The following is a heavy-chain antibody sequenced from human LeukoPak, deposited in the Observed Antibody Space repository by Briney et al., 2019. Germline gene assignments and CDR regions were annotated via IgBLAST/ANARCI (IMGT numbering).Heavy chain of an antibody. CDR3: ARELANGLWNYYGSGSYYPDY. CDR2: ISYDGSNK. Sequence: GGSLRLSCAASGFTFSSYGMHWVRQAPGKGLEWVAVISYDGSNKYYADSVKGRFTISRDNSKNTLYLQMNSLRAEDTAVYYCARELANGLWNYYGSGSYYPDYWGQGTLVTVSS. V-gene: IGHV3-30*03. D-gene: IGHD3-10*01. J-gene: IGHJ4*02. CDR1: GFTFSSYG.